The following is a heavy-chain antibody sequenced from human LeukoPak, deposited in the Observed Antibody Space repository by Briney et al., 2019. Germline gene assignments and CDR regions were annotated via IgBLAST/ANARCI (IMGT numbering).Heavy chain of an antibody. CDR2: ISGGGGNT. Sequence: GGSLRLSRAASGFTFSTYAMTWVRQAPGKGLEWVSLISGGGGNTYYADSVKGRFTISRDNSKNTVSLQMNSLRAEDTAVYYCAKDVRVGGGGMDVWGQGTPVTVSS. CDR3: AKDVRVGGGGMDV. CDR1: GFTFSTYA. D-gene: IGHD1-26*01. J-gene: IGHJ6*02. V-gene: IGHV3-23*01.